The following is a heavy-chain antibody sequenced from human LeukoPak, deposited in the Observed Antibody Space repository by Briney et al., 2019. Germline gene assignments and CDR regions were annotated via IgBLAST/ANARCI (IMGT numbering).Heavy chain of an antibody. J-gene: IGHJ3*02. CDR2: IYYSGST. CDR3: ARGGYYDSSGHAFDI. D-gene: IGHD3-22*01. Sequence: SETLSLTCTVSGGSISSYYWSWIRQPPGKGLEWIGYIYYSGSTNYNPSLKSRVPISVDTSKNQFSLKLSSVTAADTAVYYCARGGYYDSSGHAFDIWGQGTMVTVSS. V-gene: IGHV4-59*01. CDR1: GGSISSYY.